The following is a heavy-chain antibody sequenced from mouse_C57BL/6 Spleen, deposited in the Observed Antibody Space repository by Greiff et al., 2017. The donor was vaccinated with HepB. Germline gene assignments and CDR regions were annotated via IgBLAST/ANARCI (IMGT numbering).Heavy chain of an antibody. D-gene: IGHD2-3*01. CDR1: GFTFSSYA. CDR3: ARDRLLHYFDY. V-gene: IGHV5-4*01. Sequence: DVMLVESGGGLVKPGGSLKLSCAASGFTFSSYAMSWVRQTPEKRLEWVATISDGGSYTYYPDNVKGRFTISRDNAKNNLYLQMSHLKSEDTAMYYCARDRLLHYFDYWGQGTTLTVSS. CDR2: ISDGGSYT. J-gene: IGHJ2*01.